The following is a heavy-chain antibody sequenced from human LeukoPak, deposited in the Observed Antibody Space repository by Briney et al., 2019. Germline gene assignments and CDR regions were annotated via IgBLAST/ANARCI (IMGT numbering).Heavy chain of an antibody. Sequence: PGGSLRLSCAASGFTFSSYSMNWVRQAPGKGLEWVSSISSSSTYIYYADSMKGRFAISRDNAKNSLYLQMNSLRVEDTAVYYCARDPSLTFYYDSRDPADSFDIWGQGTMVTASS. CDR1: GFTFSSYS. V-gene: IGHV3-21*01. D-gene: IGHD3-22*01. CDR3: ARDPSLTFYYDSRDPADSFDI. J-gene: IGHJ3*02. CDR2: ISSSSTYI.